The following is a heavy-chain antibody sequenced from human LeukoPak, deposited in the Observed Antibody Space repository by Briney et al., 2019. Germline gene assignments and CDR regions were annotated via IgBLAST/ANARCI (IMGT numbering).Heavy chain of an antibody. V-gene: IGHV3-53*01. D-gene: IGHD6-13*01. CDR3: ASGIAAAAT. CDR1: GFKFEDYV. Sequence: PGGSLRLSCADSGFKFEDYVMQWVRQAPGKGLEWVSVIYSGGSTYYADSVKGRFTISRDNSKNTLYLQMNSLRAEDTAVYYCASGIAAAATWGQGTLVTVSS. J-gene: IGHJ4*02. CDR2: IYSGGST.